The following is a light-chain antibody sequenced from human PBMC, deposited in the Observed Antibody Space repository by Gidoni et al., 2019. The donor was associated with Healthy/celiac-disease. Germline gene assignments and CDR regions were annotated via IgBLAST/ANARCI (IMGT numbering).Light chain of an antibody. CDR3: QQYYSYPRT. J-gene: IGKJ2*01. CDR2: AAS. CDR1: QGISSY. V-gene: IGKV1-8*01. Sequence: AIRITQAPSSFSASTGDRVTITCRASQGISSYLALYQQKPGKATKLLIYAASTVQSGVPSMFSGSGAGTDFTLTISCLPSEDFATYYCQQYYSYPRTFGQGTKLEIK.